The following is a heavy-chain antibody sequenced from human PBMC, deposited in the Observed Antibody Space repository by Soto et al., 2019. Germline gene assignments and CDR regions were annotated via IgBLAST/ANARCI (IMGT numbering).Heavy chain of an antibody. CDR1: GLTINPYW. CDR2: TNQDGSTT. J-gene: IGHJ4*02. CDR3: GKNHIG. D-gene: IGHD2-21*01. Sequence: QPGGSLRLSCAASGLTINPYWMSWVRQAPGKGLEWVASTNQDGSTTYYVDSVKGRFTISRDNAKNSLYLQMNSLRAEDTAIYYCGKNHIGRAQGTLVTVS. V-gene: IGHV3-7*01.